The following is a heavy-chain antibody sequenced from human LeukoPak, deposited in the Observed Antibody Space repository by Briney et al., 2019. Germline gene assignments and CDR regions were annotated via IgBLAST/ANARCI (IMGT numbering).Heavy chain of an antibody. CDR3: ARGVAAAGTRWFDP. J-gene: IGHJ5*02. D-gene: IGHD6-13*01. CDR1: GGSISSYY. V-gene: IGHV4-59*01. CDR2: IYYSGST. Sequence: PSETLSLSGTVSGGSISSYYWSWIRQPPGKVLKRIGYIYYSGSTNYNPSLKSRVTITVDTSKNQFSLKRSSVTAADTAVYYCARGVAAAGTRWFDPWGQGSLVTVSS.